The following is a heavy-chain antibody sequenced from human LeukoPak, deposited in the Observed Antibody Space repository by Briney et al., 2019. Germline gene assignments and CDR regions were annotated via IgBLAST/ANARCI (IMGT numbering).Heavy chain of an antibody. J-gene: IGHJ6*02. Sequence: SETLSLTCAVYGGSFSGYYWSWIRQPPGKGLEWIGEINHSGSTNYNPSLKSRVTISVDTSKNQFSLKLSSVTAADTAVYYCARESGNYDFWSGYSYYYGMDVWGQGTTVTVSS. CDR2: INHSGST. CDR1: GGSFSGYY. V-gene: IGHV4-34*01. D-gene: IGHD3-3*01. CDR3: ARESGNYDFWSGYSYYYGMDV.